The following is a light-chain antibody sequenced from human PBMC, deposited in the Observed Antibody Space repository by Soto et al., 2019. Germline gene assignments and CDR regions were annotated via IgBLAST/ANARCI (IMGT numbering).Light chain of an antibody. Sequence: QSALTQPASVSGSPGQSITISCTGTSSDVGGYNYVYWYQQHPGKAPKLMIYDVSNRPSGVSNRFSGSKSGNTDSLTISGLQAEDEADYYCSSYTSSSTVVFGGGTKLTVL. J-gene: IGLJ2*01. V-gene: IGLV2-14*01. CDR1: SSDVGGYNY. CDR3: SSYTSSSTVV. CDR2: DVS.